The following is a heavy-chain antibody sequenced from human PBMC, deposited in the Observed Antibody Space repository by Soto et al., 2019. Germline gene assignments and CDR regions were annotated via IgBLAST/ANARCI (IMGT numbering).Heavy chain of an antibody. J-gene: IGHJ4*02. V-gene: IGHV3-23*01. D-gene: IGHD5-12*01. Sequence: EVQLLESGGGLVQPGGSLRLSCAASGFTFSNYVMSWVRHAPGKGLERVSAISEGSGSTYYADSGKGRFTTSRDYSKNALYLKMSSMKAEQTAVYFCAKGGWLCDYGAQGTLVTVSA. CDR1: GFTFSNYV. CDR3: AKGGWLCDY. CDR2: ISEGSGST.